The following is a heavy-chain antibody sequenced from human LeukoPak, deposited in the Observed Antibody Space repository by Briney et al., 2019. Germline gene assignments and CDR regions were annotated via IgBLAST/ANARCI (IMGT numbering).Heavy chain of an antibody. CDR3: ARVGLTAAAGTYDY. CDR2: ISGTSSHT. Sequence: SGGSLRLSCAASGFTFSDYYMTWIRQAPGKGLEWLSYISGTSSHTNYAESVKGRFTISRDNAENSLYLQMNSLRAEDTAVYYCARVGLTAAAGTYDYWGQGTLVTVSS. D-gene: IGHD6-13*01. V-gene: IGHV3-11*06. CDR1: GFTFSDYY. J-gene: IGHJ4*02.